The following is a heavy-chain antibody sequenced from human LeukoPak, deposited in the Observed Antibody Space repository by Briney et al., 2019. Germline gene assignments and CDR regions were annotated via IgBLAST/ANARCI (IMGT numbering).Heavy chain of an antibody. D-gene: IGHD1-1*01. V-gene: IGHV3-7*01. CDR3: ARDRQLTFDY. CDR1: GFTSSSYW. Sequence: PGGSLRLSCAPSGFTSSSYWMSWVRQAPGKGLEWVANIKQDGSEKYYVDSVKGRFTISRDNAKNSLYLQMNSLRAEDTAVYYCARDRQLTFDYWGQGTLVTVSS. J-gene: IGHJ4*02. CDR2: IKQDGSEK.